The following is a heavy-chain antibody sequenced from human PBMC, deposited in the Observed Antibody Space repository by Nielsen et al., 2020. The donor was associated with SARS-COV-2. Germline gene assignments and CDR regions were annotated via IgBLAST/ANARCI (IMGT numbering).Heavy chain of an antibody. CDR3: ARARGAYGDYYYYYYTDV. J-gene: IGHJ6*03. V-gene: IGHV6-1*01. Sequence: SQTLSLTRSISGDSVSSSSAARNWIRQSPSRGLEWLGRTYYRSKWYNDYAVSVKSRITINPDTSKNQFSLHLNSVTPEDTAVYYCARARGAYGDYYYYYYTDVWGKGTTVTVSS. CDR2: TYYRSKWYN. CDR1: GDSVSSSSAA. D-gene: IGHD4-17*01.